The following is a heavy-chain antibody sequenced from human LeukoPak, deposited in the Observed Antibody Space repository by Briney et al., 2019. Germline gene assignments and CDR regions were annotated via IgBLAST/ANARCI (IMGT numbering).Heavy chain of an antibody. CDR2: IYYSGST. V-gene: IGHV4-59*08. J-gene: IGHJ2*01. CDR1: GGSFSSYY. D-gene: IGHD3-22*01. CDR3: ARHYDSSGYYYYWYFDL. Sequence: PSETLSLTCAVYGGSFSSYYWSWIRQPPGKGLEWIGYIYYSGSTNYNPSLKSRVTISVDTSKNQFSLKLSSVTAADTAVYYCARHYDSSGYYYYWYFDLWGRGTLVTVSS.